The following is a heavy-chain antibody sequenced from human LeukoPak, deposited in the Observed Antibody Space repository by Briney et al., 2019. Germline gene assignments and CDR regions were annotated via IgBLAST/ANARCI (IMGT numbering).Heavy chain of an antibody. CDR1: GFTFSNYA. D-gene: IGHD3-16*02. V-gene: IGHV3-23*01. J-gene: IGHJ6*03. Sequence: GGSLRLSCAASGFTFSNYAMSWVRQAPGKGLEWVSIIGYRGGSIYYAHSVQGRFTISRDNSKNTLSLQMHGLRPEDTAVYYCAKSWGYTRPYYNYMDVWGKGTTVTVSS. CDR3: AKSWGYTRPYYNYMDV. CDR2: IGYRGGSI.